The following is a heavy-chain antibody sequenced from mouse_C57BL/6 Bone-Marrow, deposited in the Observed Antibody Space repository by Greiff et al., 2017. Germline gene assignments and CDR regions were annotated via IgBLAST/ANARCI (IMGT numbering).Heavy chain of an antibody. J-gene: IGHJ3*01. Sequence: VQLKHSGPELVKPGASVKISCKASGYSFTGYYMNWVKQSPEKSLEWIGEINPSTGGTTYNQKFKAKATLTVDKSSSTAYMQLKSLTSEDSAVYYCARNRWLTFAYWGQGTLVTVSA. CDR2: INPSTGGT. V-gene: IGHV1-42*01. CDR3: ARNRWLTFAY. CDR1: GYSFTGYY. D-gene: IGHD2-3*01.